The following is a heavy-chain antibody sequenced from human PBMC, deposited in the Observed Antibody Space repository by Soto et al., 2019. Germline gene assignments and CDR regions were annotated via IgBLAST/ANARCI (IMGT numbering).Heavy chain of an antibody. V-gene: IGHV3-66*01. J-gene: IGHJ6*03. D-gene: IGHD6-13*01. CDR2: IYSGGST. CDR3: ARGYSSSWYPYYYYMDV. Sequence: GGSLRLSCAASGFTVSSNYMSWVRQAPGKGLEWVSVIYSGGSTYYADSVKGRFTISRDNSKNTLYLQMNSLRTEDTAVYYCARGYSSSWYPYYYYMDVWGKGTTVTVSS. CDR1: GFTVSSNY.